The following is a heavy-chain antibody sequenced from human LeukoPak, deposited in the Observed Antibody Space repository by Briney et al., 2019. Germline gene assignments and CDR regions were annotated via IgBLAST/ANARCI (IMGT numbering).Heavy chain of an antibody. CDR2: INPNSGGT. CDR3: ARLKPLSWYYYYMDV. D-gene: IGHD1-1*01. CDR1: GYTFTGYY. V-gene: IGHV1-2*06. Sequence: ASVKVSCKASGYTFTGYYMHWVRQAPGQGLEWMGRINPNSGGTNYAQKFQGRVTMTRDTSISTAYMERSRLRSDDTAVYYCARLKPLSWYYYYMDVWGKGTTVTVSS. J-gene: IGHJ6*03.